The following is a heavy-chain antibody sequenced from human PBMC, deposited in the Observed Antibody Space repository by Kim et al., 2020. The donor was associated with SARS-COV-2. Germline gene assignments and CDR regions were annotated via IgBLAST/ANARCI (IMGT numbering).Heavy chain of an antibody. J-gene: IGHJ4*02. D-gene: IGHD4-4*01. Sequence: ADSVKGRLTISRDNAKNSLYLQMNSLRAEDTAVYYCARGGKVTTRGNFDYWGQGTLVTVSS. CDR3: ARGGKVTTRGNFDY. V-gene: IGHV3-48*03.